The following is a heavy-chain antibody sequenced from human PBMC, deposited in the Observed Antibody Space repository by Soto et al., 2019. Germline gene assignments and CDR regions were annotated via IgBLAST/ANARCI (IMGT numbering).Heavy chain of an antibody. D-gene: IGHD3-3*01. J-gene: IGHJ4*02. Sequence: SVKVSCKASGGTFSSYAISWVRQAPGQGLEWMGGIIPIFGTANYAQKFQGRVTITADESTSTAYMELSSLRSEDTAVYYCARLWSRRITIFGVVTKNADYWGQGTLVTVPQ. CDR3: ARLWSRRITIFGVVTKNADY. V-gene: IGHV1-69*13. CDR2: IIPIFGTA. CDR1: GGTFSSYA.